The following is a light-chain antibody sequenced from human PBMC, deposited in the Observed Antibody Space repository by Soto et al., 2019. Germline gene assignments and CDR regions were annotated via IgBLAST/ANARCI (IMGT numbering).Light chain of an antibody. CDR2: DAS. CDR3: QQYNSYSPWT. Sequence: DIQMTQSPSTLSASVGDRVTITCRASQGVSSRLAWHQQKPGKAPKLLIYDASSLESGVPSRFSGSGSGTEFTLTIRSLQTDDLATYDCQQYNSYSPWTFGQGPQVESK. V-gene: IGKV1-5*01. CDR1: QGVSSR. J-gene: IGKJ1*01.